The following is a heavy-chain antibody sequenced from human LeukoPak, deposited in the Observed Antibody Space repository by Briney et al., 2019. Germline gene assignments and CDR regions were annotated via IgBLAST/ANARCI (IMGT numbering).Heavy chain of an antibody. CDR1: GFTFSSYS. V-gene: IGHV3-21*01. J-gene: IGHJ4*02. D-gene: IGHD6-13*01. CDR2: IDSSSSYM. Sequence: GGSLRLSCAASGFTFSSYSMNWVRQAPGKGLDWVSSIDSSSSYMYYADSVKGRFTISRDNAKNSLYLQMNSLRAEDTAVYYCARVTAAAGDLDYWGQGTLVTVSS. CDR3: ARVTAAAGDLDY.